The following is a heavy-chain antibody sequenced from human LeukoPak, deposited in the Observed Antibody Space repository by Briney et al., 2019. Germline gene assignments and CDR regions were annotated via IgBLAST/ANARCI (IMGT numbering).Heavy chain of an antibody. J-gene: IGHJ4*02. Sequence: SGGSLRLSCAASGFTFGSYAMSWVRQAPGKGLEWVSTISGSGGTTYYADSVKGRFTISRDNPENTLYLQMNSLRAEDTAVYYCAKRIAVAGMWYYFDYWGQGSLVTVSS. D-gene: IGHD6-19*01. V-gene: IGHV3-23*01. CDR1: GFTFGSYA. CDR3: AKRIAVAGMWYYFDY. CDR2: ISGSGGTT.